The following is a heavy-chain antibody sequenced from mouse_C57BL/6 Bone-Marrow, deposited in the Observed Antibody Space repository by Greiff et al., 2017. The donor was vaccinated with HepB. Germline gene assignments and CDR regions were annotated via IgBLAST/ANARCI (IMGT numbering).Heavy chain of an antibody. CDR3: ARKSILYYYAMDY. CDR1: GYTFTSYW. Sequence: QVQLQQPGAELVMPGASVKLSCKASGYTFTSYWMHWVKQRPGQGLEWIGEIDPSDSYTNYNQKFKGKSTLTVDKSSSTAYMQLSSLTSEDSAVYDCARKSILYYYAMDYWGQGTSVTVSS. D-gene: IGHD1-3*01. V-gene: IGHV1-69*01. J-gene: IGHJ4*01. CDR2: IDPSDSYT.